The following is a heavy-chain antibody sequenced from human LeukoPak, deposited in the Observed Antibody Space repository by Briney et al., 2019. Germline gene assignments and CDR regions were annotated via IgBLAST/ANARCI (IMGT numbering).Heavy chain of an antibody. V-gene: IGHV3-9*01. Sequence: GRSLRLSCAASGFTFDDYAMHWVRQAPGKGLEWVSGISWNSGSIGYADSVKGRFTISRDNAKNSLYLQMNSLRAEDTAVYYCAREASSRPYWGQGTLVTVSS. CDR1: GFTFDDYA. J-gene: IGHJ4*02. CDR2: ISWNSGSI. D-gene: IGHD1-26*01. CDR3: AREASSRPY.